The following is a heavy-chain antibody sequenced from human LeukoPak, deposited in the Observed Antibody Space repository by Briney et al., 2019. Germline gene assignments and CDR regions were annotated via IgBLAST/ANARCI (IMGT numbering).Heavy chain of an antibody. CDR2: IWYNGSRK. V-gene: IGHV3-33*06. CDR1: EFTFSAFG. D-gene: IGHD3/OR15-3a*01. Sequence: GGSLRLSCTASEFTFSAFGMHWVRQAPGKGLEWVAVIWYNGSRKYYADSVKGRFTISRDNSQSTLYLHMNNLRAEDTAVYYCAKDLSASVDWSMDYWGQGTLVTVSS. J-gene: IGHJ4*02. CDR3: AKDLSASVDWSMDY.